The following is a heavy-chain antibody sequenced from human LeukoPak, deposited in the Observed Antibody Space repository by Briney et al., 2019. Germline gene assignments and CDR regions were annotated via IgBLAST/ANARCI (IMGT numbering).Heavy chain of an antibody. D-gene: IGHD3-3*01. Sequence: GGSLRLSCAASGFTFSSYAMSWVRQAPGKGLEWVSAISGSGGSTYYADSVKGRFTTSRDNSKNTLYLQMNSLRAEDTAVYYCAKDRSPYDFWSRDAFDIWGQGTMVTVSS. CDR3: AKDRSPYDFWSRDAFDI. CDR2: ISGSGGST. V-gene: IGHV3-23*01. J-gene: IGHJ3*02. CDR1: GFTFSSYA.